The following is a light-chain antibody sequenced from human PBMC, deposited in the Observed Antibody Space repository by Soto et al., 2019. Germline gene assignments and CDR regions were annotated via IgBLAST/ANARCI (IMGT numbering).Light chain of an antibody. CDR3: GTWDDSLNGPV. Sequence: QSVLTQAPSASGTPGQRVSISCSGSSSNIVSNTVNWYQQLPGTAPKLLIFSDNQRPSWVPDRFSGAKSGTSASLAISGLQSEDEADYYCGTWDDSLNGPVFGGGTKLTVL. CDR1: SSNIVSNT. J-gene: IGLJ2*01. CDR2: SDN. V-gene: IGLV1-44*01.